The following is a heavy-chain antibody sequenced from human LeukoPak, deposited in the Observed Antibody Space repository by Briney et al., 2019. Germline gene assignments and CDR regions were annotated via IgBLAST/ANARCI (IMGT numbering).Heavy chain of an antibody. CDR3: AKRGVVIRVILVGFHKEAYYFDS. CDR1: GITLSNFG. D-gene: IGHD3-22*01. V-gene: IGHV3-23*01. J-gene: IGHJ4*02. CDR2: ISGRGGSP. Sequence: PGGSLRLSCAVSGITLSNFGISGVRQAPGKGVEWVAGISGRGGSPKYADSVKGRFTISRDNPKNTLYLQMNSLRAEDTTVYFCAKRGVVIRVILVGFHKEAYYFDSWGQGALVTVSS.